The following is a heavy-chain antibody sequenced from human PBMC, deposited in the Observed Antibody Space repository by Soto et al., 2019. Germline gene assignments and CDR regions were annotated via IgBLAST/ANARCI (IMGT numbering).Heavy chain of an antibody. CDR2: ISGNGEDL. Sequence: DVLLVESGGGLVQPGGSLRLTCKVSGFSLDDYAMHWVRQAPGKGLEWVSGISGNGEDLDYAAPVRGRVAITRERAGTSLFRQRNSRRVEDSAFYYSAKGGGVRLGGPDFKDNQFESWGQGALVTVSS. CDR1: GFSLDDYA. J-gene: IGHJ4*02. CDR3: AKGGGVRLGGPDFKDNQFES. V-gene: IGHV3-9*01. D-gene: IGHD1-1*01.